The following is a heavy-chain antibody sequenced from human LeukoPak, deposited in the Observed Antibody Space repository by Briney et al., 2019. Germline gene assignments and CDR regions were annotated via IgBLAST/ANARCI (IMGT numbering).Heavy chain of an antibody. V-gene: IGHV3-21*01. CDR2: VSSRSSYI. CDR3: AKDGTDYGGNVFDY. J-gene: IGHJ4*02. D-gene: IGHD4-23*01. Sequence: GGSLRLSCAASGFTFSDYTMNWVRQAPGKGLEWVSSVSSRSSYIYYADSVKGRFTISRDNAKNSLYLQMNSLRAEDTAVYYCAKDGTDYGGNVFDYWGQGTLVTVSS. CDR1: GFTFSDYT.